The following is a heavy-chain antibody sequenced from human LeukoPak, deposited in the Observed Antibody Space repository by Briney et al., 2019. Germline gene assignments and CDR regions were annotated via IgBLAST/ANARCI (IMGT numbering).Heavy chain of an antibody. J-gene: IGHJ4*02. CDR2: INSDGSST. Sequence: GGSLRLSCAASGFTFSSYWMHWVRQAPGKGLVWVSRINSDGSSTSYADSVKGRFTISRDNAKNTLYLQMNSLRAEDTAVYYCTREAVAGLCLDYWGQGTLVTVSS. D-gene: IGHD6-19*01. CDR3: TREAVAGLCLDY. CDR1: GFTFSSYW. V-gene: IGHV3-74*01.